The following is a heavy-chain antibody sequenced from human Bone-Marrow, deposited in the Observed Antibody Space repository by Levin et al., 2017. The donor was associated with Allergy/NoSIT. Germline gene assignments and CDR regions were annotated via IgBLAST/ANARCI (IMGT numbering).Heavy chain of an antibody. CDR3: TRRRWEYYGRSGYPLFDP. J-gene: IGHJ5*02. CDR2: IYWDDEK. D-gene: IGHD3-22*01. CDR1: GFSLSTSKMG. Sequence: SGPTLVKPTQTLTLTCTFSGFSLSTSKMGVGWFRQSPGKALEWLALIYWDDEKRYSPSLNSRLTITKDTSRNQVVLTMTNMDLVDTATYYCTRRRWEYYGRSGYPLFDPWGQGTLVTVSS. V-gene: IGHV2-5*02.